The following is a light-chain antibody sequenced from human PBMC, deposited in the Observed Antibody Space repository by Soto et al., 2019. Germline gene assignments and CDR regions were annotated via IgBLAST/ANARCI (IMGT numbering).Light chain of an antibody. V-gene: IGLV2-11*01. J-gene: IGLJ6*01. CDR2: DVN. CDR3: CSYAGSYTLV. Sequence: QSVLSQPLSVSGSPGQSVTISCTGTSSDVGGYNYVSWYQQHPGKAPKLMICDVNKRPSGVPDRFSGSKSGNTASLTISGLQAEDEADYSCCSYAGSYTLVFGNGNKVTV. CDR1: SSDVGGYNY.